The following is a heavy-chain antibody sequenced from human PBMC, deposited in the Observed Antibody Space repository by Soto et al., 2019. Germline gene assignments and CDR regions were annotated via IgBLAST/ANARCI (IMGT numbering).Heavy chain of an antibody. Sequence: PSETLSLTCSVSGGSISSDDFYWSWIRQPPGKGLEWIGYIYYSGRTSYNPSLKSRVTISIDTSNNHFSLKLSSVSAADTAVYYCARDRSSSPDFFDYWGQGTLVTVSS. D-gene: IGHD6-6*01. CDR1: GGSISSDDFY. V-gene: IGHV4-30-4*01. CDR3: ARDRSSSPDFFDY. J-gene: IGHJ4*02. CDR2: IYYSGRT.